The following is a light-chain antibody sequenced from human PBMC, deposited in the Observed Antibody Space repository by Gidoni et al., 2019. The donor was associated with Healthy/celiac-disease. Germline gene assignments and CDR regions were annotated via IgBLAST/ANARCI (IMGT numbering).Light chain of an antibody. CDR3: AAWDDSLSGWV. CDR2: RNN. Sequence: QSVLTQPPSASGTPGPRVTISCSGSSSNIGSNYVYWYQQLPGTAPTLLIYRNNQRPSGVPDRFSGSKSGTSASLAISGLRSEDEADYYCAAWDDSLSGWVFGGGTKLTVL. V-gene: IGLV1-47*01. J-gene: IGLJ3*02. CDR1: SSNIGSNY.